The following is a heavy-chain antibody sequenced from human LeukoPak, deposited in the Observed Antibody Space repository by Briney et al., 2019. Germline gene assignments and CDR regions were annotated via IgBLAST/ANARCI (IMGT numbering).Heavy chain of an antibody. Sequence: GRSLRLSCAASGFTFSSYGMHWVRQAPGKGLEWVAVIWYDGSNKYYADSVKGRFTISRDNSKNTLYLQMNSLRAEDTAVYYCARDVDTAMVHDYWGQGTLVTVSS. D-gene: IGHD5-18*01. V-gene: IGHV3-33*01. CDR2: IWYDGSNK. CDR3: ARDVDTAMVHDY. CDR1: GFTFSSYG. J-gene: IGHJ4*02.